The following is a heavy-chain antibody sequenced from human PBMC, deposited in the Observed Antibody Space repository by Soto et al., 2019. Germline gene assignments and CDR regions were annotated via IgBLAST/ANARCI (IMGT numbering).Heavy chain of an antibody. CDR1: GFSFNKYR. CDR3: ARLGFVGEGDF. D-gene: IGHD3-16*01. Sequence: EVQLVESGGGLVQPGGSLRLSCATSGFSFNKYRIHWVRQAPGEGLVWVSRINGDGTHRDYAESVRGRFSISRDFAQSTVFLQMNSLKDEDTAVYYCARLGFVGEGDFWGQGIQVSVSS. V-gene: IGHV3-74*01. J-gene: IGHJ4*02. CDR2: INGDGTHR.